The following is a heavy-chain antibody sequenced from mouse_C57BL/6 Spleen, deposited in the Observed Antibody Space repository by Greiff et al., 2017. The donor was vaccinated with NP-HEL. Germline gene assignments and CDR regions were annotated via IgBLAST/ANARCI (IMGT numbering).Heavy chain of an antibody. D-gene: IGHD3-2*02. CDR2: IYPGDGDT. CDR3: ARSRTAQASFAY. V-gene: IGHV1-80*01. J-gene: IGHJ3*01. CDR1: GYAFSSYW. Sequence: QVQLQQSGAELVKPGASVKISCKASGYAFSSYWMNWVKQRPGKGLEWIGQIYPGDGDTNYNGKFRGKATLTADKSSSTAYMQLSSLTSEDSAVYFCARSRTAQASFAYWGQGTLVTVSA.